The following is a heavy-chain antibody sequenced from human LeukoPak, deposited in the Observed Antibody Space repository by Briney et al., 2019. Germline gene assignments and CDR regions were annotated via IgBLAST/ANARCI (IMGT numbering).Heavy chain of an antibody. D-gene: IGHD3-10*01. Sequence: GGSLRLSCAVSGITLSNYGMSWVRQAPGKGLEWVAGISGSGGGTNYADSVKGRFTISRDNPKNTLYLQMNALRAEDAAVYFCAKRGVVIRVILVGFHKEAYYFDSWGQGALVTVSS. CDR2: ISGSGGGT. CDR3: AKRGVVIRVILVGFHKEAYYFDS. J-gene: IGHJ4*02. V-gene: IGHV3-23*01. CDR1: GITLSNYG.